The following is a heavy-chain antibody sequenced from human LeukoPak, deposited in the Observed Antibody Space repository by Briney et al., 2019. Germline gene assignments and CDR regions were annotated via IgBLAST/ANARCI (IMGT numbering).Heavy chain of an antibody. CDR1: GYTFTGYY. CDR3: ARDAYYYDSSGYYRTRSYYYYYMDV. D-gene: IGHD3-22*01. CDR2: INPNSGGT. Sequence: ASVKVSCKASGYTFTGYYMHWVRQAPGQGLEWMGRINPNSGGTDYAQKFQGRGSMTRDTSISTAYMELSRLRSDDTAVYYCARDAYYYDSSGYYRTRSYYYYYMDVWGKGTTVTVSS. V-gene: IGHV1-2*06. J-gene: IGHJ6*03.